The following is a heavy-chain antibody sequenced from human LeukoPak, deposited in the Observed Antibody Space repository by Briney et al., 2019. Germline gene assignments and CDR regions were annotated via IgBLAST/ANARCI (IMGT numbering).Heavy chain of an antibody. J-gene: IGHJ4*02. CDR3: ARDHYYYDSSGYYDY. CDR2: IIPIFGTA. D-gene: IGHD3-22*01. CDR1: GGTFSSYA. V-gene: IGHV1-69*13. Sequence: GASVKVSCKASGGTFSSYAISWVRQAPGQGLEWMGGIIPIFGTANYAQKFQGRVTITADGSTSTAYMELSSLRSEDTAVYYCARDHYYYDSSGYYDYWGQGTLVTVSS.